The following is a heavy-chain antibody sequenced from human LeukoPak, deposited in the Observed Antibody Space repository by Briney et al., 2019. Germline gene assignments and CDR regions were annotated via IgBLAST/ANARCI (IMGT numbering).Heavy chain of an antibody. Sequence: EESLKISCKGSGYSFTNNWIGWARQMPGKGLEWMGVISPADSTTKYSPSFQGQVTISADKSISTAYLQWSSLKASDTAMYYCARTVGIAAAGTRYYYYMDVWGKGTTVTISS. CDR1: GYSFTNNW. CDR3: ARTVGIAAAGTRYYYYMDV. V-gene: IGHV5-51*01. J-gene: IGHJ6*03. D-gene: IGHD6-13*01. CDR2: ISPADSTT.